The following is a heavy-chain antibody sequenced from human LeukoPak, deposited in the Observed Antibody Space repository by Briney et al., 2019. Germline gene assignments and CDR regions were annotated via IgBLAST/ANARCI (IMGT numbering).Heavy chain of an antibody. CDR2: IYYSGTT. V-gene: IGHV4-59*01. CDR1: GGSISSYY. Sequence: SETLSLTCTVSGGSISSYYWSWIRQPPGKGLEWIGYIYYSGTTNYNPSLKSRVTISVDTSKNQFSLNLSSVTAADTAVYYCARESLTWLQSRTSWFDPWGQGTLVTVSS. D-gene: IGHD5-24*01. CDR3: ARESLTWLQSRTSWFDP. J-gene: IGHJ5*02.